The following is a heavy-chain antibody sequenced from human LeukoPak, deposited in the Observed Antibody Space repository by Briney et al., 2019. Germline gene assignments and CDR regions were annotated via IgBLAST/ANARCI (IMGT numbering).Heavy chain of an antibody. CDR2: IYTSGST. J-gene: IGHJ4*02. CDR1: GGSISSYY. V-gene: IGHV4-4*07. D-gene: IGHD2-15*01. CDR3: ARDRLAYCSGGSCYLGYYFDY. Sequence: SETLSLTCTVSGGSISSYYWSWIRQPAGKGLEWVGRIYTSGSTNYNPSLKSRVTMLVDTSKNQFSLKLSSVTAADTAVYYCARDRLAYCSGGSCYLGYYFDYWGQGTLVTVSS.